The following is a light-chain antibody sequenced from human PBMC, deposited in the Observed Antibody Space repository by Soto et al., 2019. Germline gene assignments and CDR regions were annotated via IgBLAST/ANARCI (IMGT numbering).Light chain of an antibody. Sequence: TQSPGTLSLSPGERASLSFRASQSVSSNYLAWYQQKPGKAPKLLIYAASSLQSGVPSRFSGSGSGTDFTLTISSLQPEDFATYYCQQSYSTPTFGQGTKVDIK. V-gene: IGKV1-39*01. J-gene: IGKJ1*01. CDR3: QQSYSTPT. CDR1: QSVSSNY. CDR2: AAS.